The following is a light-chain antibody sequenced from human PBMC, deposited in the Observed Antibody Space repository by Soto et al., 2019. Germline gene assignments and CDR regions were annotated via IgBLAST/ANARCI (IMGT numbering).Light chain of an antibody. CDR1: QSISYF. Sequence: DIQMTQSPSSLSAAVGDRVTITCRASQSISYFLNWYQQKPGKAPTLLIYTASNLQDGVPSRFSGSGSGTDFTLTIISLEPEDFAIYYCQQGYRTPLSFGGGTKVAI. CDR3: QQGYRTPLS. J-gene: IGKJ4*01. V-gene: IGKV1-39*01. CDR2: TAS.